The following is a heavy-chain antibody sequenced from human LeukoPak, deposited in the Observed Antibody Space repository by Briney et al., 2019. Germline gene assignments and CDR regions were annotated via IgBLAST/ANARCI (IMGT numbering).Heavy chain of an antibody. V-gene: IGHV3-7*01. D-gene: IGHD3-10*01. CDR2: INQDGSEK. CDR3: VRDRHHYGSGILLPFSY. J-gene: IGHJ4*02. CDR1: GFIFSKYW. Sequence: GGSLRLSCAASGFIFSKYWMSWVRQAPGKGLEWVATINQDGSEKYYVDSVKGRFTISRDNAKNSLYLQMNSLRVEDTSVFYCVRDRHHYGSGILLPFSYWGQGTLVTVSS.